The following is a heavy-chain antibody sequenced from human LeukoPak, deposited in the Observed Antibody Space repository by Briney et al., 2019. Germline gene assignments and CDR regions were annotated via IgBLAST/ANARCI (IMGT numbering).Heavy chain of an antibody. V-gene: IGHV3-21*01. Sequence: KPGGCLRLSCAASGFTFSSYSMNWVRQAPGKGLEWVSSISSRSSYIYQADSVKGRFTISRDNAKNSLYLQMNSLRAEDTAVYYCASGDTAMAFDYWGQGTLVTVSS. CDR1: GFTFSSYS. CDR3: ASGDTAMAFDY. CDR2: ISSRSSYI. J-gene: IGHJ4*02. D-gene: IGHD5-18*01.